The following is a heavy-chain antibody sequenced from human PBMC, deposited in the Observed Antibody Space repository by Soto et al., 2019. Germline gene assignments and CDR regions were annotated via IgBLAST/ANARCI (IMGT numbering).Heavy chain of an antibody. CDR2: LSGSGGST. Sequence: EVQLLESGGGLVQPGGSLRLSCAASGFTFSSYAMSWVRQAPGKGLEWVSALSGSGGSTYYADSVKCRFTISRDNSKNTLYLQMNSLRAEDTAVYYCAKGGGSGYYSNFDYWGQGTLVTVSS. D-gene: IGHD3-3*01. CDR3: AKGGGSGYYSNFDY. J-gene: IGHJ4*02. V-gene: IGHV3-23*01. CDR1: GFTFSSYA.